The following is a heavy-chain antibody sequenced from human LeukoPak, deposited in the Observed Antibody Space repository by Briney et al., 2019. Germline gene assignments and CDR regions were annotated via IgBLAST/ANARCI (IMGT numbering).Heavy chain of an antibody. D-gene: IGHD5-18*01. CDR2: ISWNSGSI. Sequence: GGSLRLSCAASGFTFDDYAMHWVRQAPGKGLEWVSGISWNSGSIGYADSVKGRFIISRDNAKNSLYLQMNSLRAEDTALYYCAKDSYSYGAFGYWGQGTLVTVSS. V-gene: IGHV3-9*01. J-gene: IGHJ4*02. CDR1: GFTFDDYA. CDR3: AKDSYSYGAFGY.